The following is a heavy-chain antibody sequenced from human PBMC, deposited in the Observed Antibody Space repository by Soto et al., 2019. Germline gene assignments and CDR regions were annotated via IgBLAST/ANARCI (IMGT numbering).Heavy chain of an antibody. CDR2: IYYSGST. CDR1: GGSISSGDDF. D-gene: IGHD1-20*01. J-gene: IGHJ6*02. Sequence: QVQLQESGPGLVKPSQTLSLTCTVSGGSISSGDDFWTWIRQPPGKGLEWIGYIYYSGSTYYNPSLTGRLTMSVDTSKNQFSLKLRSVTAADTAVYYCARDRAKWKDYYYYGMEVWGQGTTVTVSS. V-gene: IGHV4-30-4*01. CDR3: ARDRAKWKDYYYYGMEV.